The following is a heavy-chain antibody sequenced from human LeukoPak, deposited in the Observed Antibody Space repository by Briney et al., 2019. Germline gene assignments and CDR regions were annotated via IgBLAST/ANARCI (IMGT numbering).Heavy chain of an antibody. Sequence: ASEKVSCKASGYTFTSYGISWVRQAPEQGVEWMGWISAYNGNTNYAQKLQGRVTMTTDTSTSTAYMELRSLRSDDTAVYYCARSDYYGSGSYYMSGYWGQGTLVTVSS. CDR1: GYTFTSYG. D-gene: IGHD3-10*01. CDR3: ARSDYYGSGSYYMSGY. CDR2: ISAYNGNT. J-gene: IGHJ4*02. V-gene: IGHV1-18*01.